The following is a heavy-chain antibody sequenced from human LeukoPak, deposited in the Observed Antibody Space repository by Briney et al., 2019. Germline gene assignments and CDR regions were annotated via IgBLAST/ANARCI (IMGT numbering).Heavy chain of an antibody. V-gene: IGHV3-7*01. CDR1: GFSLSSYW. J-gene: IGHJ6*03. Sequence: GGSLRLSCAASGFSLSSYWMTWVRQAPGKGLEWVANIKQDGSEKNYVDSVKGRFTISRDNAKNSLYLQMNSLGPEDTAVYYCARDPYSGNYGNYYYYYMDVWGKGTTVTISS. CDR2: IKQDGSEK. CDR3: ARDPYSGNYGNYYYYYMDV. D-gene: IGHD1-26*01.